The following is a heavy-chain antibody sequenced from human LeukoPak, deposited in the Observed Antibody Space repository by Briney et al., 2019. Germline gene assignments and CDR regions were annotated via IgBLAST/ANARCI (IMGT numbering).Heavy chain of an antibody. D-gene: IGHD3-3*01. J-gene: IGHJ3*02. V-gene: IGHV3-30*18. Sequence: GGSLRLSCAASGFTFDDYGMSWVRQAPGKGLEWVAVISYDGSNKYYADSVKGRFTISRDNSKNTLYLQMNSLRAEDTAVYYCAKDGRFLEWLGGIDAFDIWGQGTMVTVSS. CDR2: ISYDGSNK. CDR3: AKDGRFLEWLGGIDAFDI. CDR1: GFTFDDYG.